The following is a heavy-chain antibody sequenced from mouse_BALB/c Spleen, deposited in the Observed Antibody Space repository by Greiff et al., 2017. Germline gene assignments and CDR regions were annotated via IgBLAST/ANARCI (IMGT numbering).Heavy chain of an antibody. J-gene: IGHJ4*01. V-gene: IGHV1-14*01. CDR3: ARSAYYDYDGAMDY. Sequence: VQLQQSGPELVKPGASVKMSCKASGYTFTSYVMHWVKQKPGQGLEWIGYINPYNDGTKYNEKFKGKATLTSDKSSSTAYMELSSLTSEDSAVYYCARSAYYDYDGAMDYWGQGTSVTVSS. D-gene: IGHD2-4*01. CDR2: INPYNDGT. CDR1: GYTFTSYV.